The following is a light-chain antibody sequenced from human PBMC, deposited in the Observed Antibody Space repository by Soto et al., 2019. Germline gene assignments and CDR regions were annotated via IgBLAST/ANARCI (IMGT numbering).Light chain of an antibody. CDR1: QSVSSTY. CDR3: QRYAISPLP. Sequence: EIVLTQSPGTLSLSPGERATLSCRASQSVSSTYLAWYQQKPGQAPRLLIYGASSRPTGIPDRFSGSGSGTGFTLTISRLEPEDFAVYYFQRYAISPLPFGQGTKLEIK. CDR2: GAS. V-gene: IGKV3-20*01. J-gene: IGKJ2*01.